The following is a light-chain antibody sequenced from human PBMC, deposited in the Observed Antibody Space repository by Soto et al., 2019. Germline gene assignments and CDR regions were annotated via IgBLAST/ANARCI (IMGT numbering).Light chain of an antibody. CDR1: SSDIGYYKY. CDR2: EVN. CDR3: SSHTSTNSLV. Sequence: QSVLTQPASVSGSPGQSITISCSGTSSDIGYYKYVSWYQQFPGKAPQLVIYEVNNRPSGVSNRFSGSKSGNTASLTISGVQTEDEAHYFCSSHTSTNSLVFGGGTKLTVL. V-gene: IGLV2-14*01. J-gene: IGLJ2*01.